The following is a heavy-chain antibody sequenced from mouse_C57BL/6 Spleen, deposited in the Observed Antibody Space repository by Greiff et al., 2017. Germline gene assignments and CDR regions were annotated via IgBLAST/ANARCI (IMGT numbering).Heavy chain of an antibody. Sequence: QVQLQQSGPGLVQPSQSLSITCTVSGFSLTSYGVHWVRQSPGKGLEWLGVIWSGGSTDYNAAFISRLSISKDNSKSQVFFKMNSLQADDTAIYYCARIYDGWYYMDYWGQGTTLTVSS. D-gene: IGHD2-3*01. V-gene: IGHV2-2*01. CDR1: GFSLTSYG. CDR3: ARIYDGWYYMDY. J-gene: IGHJ2*01. CDR2: IWSGGST.